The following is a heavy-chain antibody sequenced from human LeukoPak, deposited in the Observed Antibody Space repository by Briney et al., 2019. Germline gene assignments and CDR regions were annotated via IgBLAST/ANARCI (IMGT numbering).Heavy chain of an antibody. J-gene: IGHJ4*02. Sequence: GGSLRLSCAASGFTFSSYWTSWVRQAPGKGLEWVANIKQDGSEKYYVDSVKGRFTISRDNAKNSLYLQMNSLRAEDTAVYYCARDASMADPGPFDYWGQGTLVTVSS. CDR2: IKQDGSEK. CDR3: ARDASMADPGPFDY. V-gene: IGHV3-7*01. CDR1: GFTFSSYW. D-gene: IGHD2/OR15-2a*01.